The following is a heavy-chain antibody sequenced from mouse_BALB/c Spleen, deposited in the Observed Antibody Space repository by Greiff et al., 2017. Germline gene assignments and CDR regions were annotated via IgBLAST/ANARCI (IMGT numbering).Heavy chain of an antibody. CDR2: INPSTGYT. J-gene: IGHJ3*01. D-gene: IGHD3-2*01. V-gene: IGHV1-7*01. CDR1: GYTFTSYW. CDR3: ARSFDSSGYTWFAY. Sequence: QVQLQQSGAELAKPGASVKMSCKASGYTFTSYWMHWVKQRPGQGLEWIGYINPSTGYTEYNQKFKDKATLTADKSSSTAYMQLSSLTSEDSAVYYCARSFDSSGYTWFAYWGQGTLVTVSA.